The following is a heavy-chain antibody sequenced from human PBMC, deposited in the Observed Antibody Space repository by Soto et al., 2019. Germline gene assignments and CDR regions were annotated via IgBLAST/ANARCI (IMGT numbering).Heavy chain of an antibody. D-gene: IGHD2-2*01. V-gene: IGHV3-30-3*01. CDR3: ARDPAGQGVYYYYGRDV. CDR2: ISYDGSNK. J-gene: IGHJ6*02. CDR1: GFTFSSYA. Sequence: QVQLVESGGGVVQPGRSLRLSCAASGFTFSSYAMHWVRQAPGKGLEWVAVISYDGSNKYYADSVKGRFTISRDNSKNTLYLQMNSLRAEDTAVYYCARDPAGQGVYYYYGRDVWGQGTTVTVSS.